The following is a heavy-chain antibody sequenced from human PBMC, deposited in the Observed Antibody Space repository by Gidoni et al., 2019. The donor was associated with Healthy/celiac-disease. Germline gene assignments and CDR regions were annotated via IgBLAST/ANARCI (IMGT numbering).Heavy chain of an antibody. CDR3: ASGYKQYGVHAGNWFDP. CDR1: GGSISSSRYY. V-gene: IGHV4-39*07. D-gene: IGHD4-17*01. CDR2: IYYSGST. J-gene: IGHJ5*02. Sequence: QLQLQESGPGLVKPSETLSLTCTVPGGSISSSRYYWGWIRQPPGKGLEWIGSIYYSGSTYYNPSLKSRVTISVDTSKNQFSLKLSSVTAADTAVYYCASGYKQYGVHAGNWFDPWGQGTLVTVSS.